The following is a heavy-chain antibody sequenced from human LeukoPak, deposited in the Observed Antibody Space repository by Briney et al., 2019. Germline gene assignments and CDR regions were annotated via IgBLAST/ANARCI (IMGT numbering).Heavy chain of an antibody. CDR1: GGSISSSSYY. D-gene: IGHD3-16*01. CDR2: IYYSGST. Sequence: SETLSLTCTVSGGSISSSSYYWGWIRQPPGKGLEWIGSIYYSGSTYYNPSLTSRVTISVDTSKNQFSLKLSSVTAADTAVYYCARVEERQNYVWRPSSSWGQRTLVTVSS. V-gene: IGHV4-39*07. CDR3: ARVEERQNYVWRPSSS. J-gene: IGHJ4*02.